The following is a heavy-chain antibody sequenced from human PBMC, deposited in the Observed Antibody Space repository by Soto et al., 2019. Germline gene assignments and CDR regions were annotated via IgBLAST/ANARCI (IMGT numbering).Heavy chain of an antibody. V-gene: IGHV5-51*01. Sequence: GESLKISCKGSGYSFTSYWIGWVRQMPGKGLEWVGIIYPGDSDTRYSPSFQGQVTISADKSISTAYLQWSSLKASDTAMYYFARRTRATYYYDSSLDFDYWGQGTLVTVSS. CDR2: IYPGDSDT. D-gene: IGHD3-22*01. J-gene: IGHJ4*02. CDR3: ARRTRATYYYDSSLDFDY. CDR1: GYSFTSYW.